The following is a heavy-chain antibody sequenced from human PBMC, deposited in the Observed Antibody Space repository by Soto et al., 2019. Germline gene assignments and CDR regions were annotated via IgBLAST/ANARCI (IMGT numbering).Heavy chain of an antibody. CDR3: ARRIITGTTPDY. D-gene: IGHD1-7*01. CDR1: GGSISSSSYY. CDR2: IYYSGST. J-gene: IGHJ4*02. Sequence: QLLESGPGLVKPSETLSLTCTVSGGSISSSSYYWGWIRQPPGKGLEWIGSIYYSGSTYYNPSLKSRVTISVDTSKNQFSLKLSSVTAADTAVYYCARRIITGTTPDYWGQGTLVTVSS. V-gene: IGHV4-39*01.